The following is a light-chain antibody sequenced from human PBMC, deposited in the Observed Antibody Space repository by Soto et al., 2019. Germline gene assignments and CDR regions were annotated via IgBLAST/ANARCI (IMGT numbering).Light chain of an antibody. V-gene: IGLV2-8*01. J-gene: IGLJ1*01. CDR2: EVN. CDR1: SSDVGGYKY. CDR3: SSYAGINNLGV. Sequence: QSALTQPPSASGSPGQSVTISCTGTSSDVGGYKYVSWYQQHPGKAPKLMIFEVNKRPSGVPDRFSGSKSGTTASLTVSGLQDEDEADYYCSSYAGINNLGVFGTGTKLTVL.